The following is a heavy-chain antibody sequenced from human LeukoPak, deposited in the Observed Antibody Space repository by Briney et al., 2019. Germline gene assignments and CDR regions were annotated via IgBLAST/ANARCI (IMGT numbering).Heavy chain of an antibody. Sequence: PGGSLRLSCAASGFTFSNYSMNWVRQAPGKGLEWVSSISSSSSYIYYADSVKGRFTISRDNAKNSLYLQMNSLRAEDTAVYSCASDSGSGSSAFDYWGQGTLVTVYS. CDR2: ISSSSSYI. CDR1: GFTFSNYS. J-gene: IGHJ4*02. D-gene: IGHD3-10*01. CDR3: ASDSGSGSSAFDY. V-gene: IGHV3-21*01.